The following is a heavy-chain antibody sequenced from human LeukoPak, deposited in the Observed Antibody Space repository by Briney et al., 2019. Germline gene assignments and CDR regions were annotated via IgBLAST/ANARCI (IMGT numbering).Heavy chain of an antibody. Sequence: GGSLRLSCAASGFTFSSYWMNWVRQAPGKGLEWVANIKQDGSEKYYVDSVKGRFTISRDNAKNSLYLQMNSLRAEDTAVYYCARAQLAWDAANWGQGTLVAVSS. J-gene: IGHJ4*02. CDR3: ARAQLAWDAAN. CDR2: IKQDGSEK. V-gene: IGHV3-7*04. CDR1: GFTFSSYW. D-gene: IGHD6-13*01.